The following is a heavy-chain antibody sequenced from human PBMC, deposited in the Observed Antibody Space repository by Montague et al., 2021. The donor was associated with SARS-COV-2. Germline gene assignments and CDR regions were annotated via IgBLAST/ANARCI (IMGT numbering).Heavy chain of an antibody. CDR3: ARDGEPYYGGFPKSTWYFDY. CDR1: GASISSSTYY. D-gene: IGHD4-23*01. CDR2: SYYSGST. Sequence: SETLSLTCTVSGASISSSTYYWGWIRQPPGKGLQWIGSSYYSGSTYYNPSLKSRATISVDTSKNQISLRMSSVTAADTAVYYCARDGEPYYGGFPKSTWYFDYWGQGTLVTVSS. V-gene: IGHV4-39*07. J-gene: IGHJ4*02.